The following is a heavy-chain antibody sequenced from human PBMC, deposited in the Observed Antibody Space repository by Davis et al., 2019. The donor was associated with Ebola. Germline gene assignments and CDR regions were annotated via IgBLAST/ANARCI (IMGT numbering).Heavy chain of an antibody. J-gene: IGHJ6*02. D-gene: IGHD3-3*01. Sequence: GESLKISCAASGFTFSDYYMSWIRQAPGKGLVWVSRINSDGSSTSYADSVKGRFTISRDNAKNTLYLQMNRLRAEDTAVYYCARDLVVLRFLEDQMNYYYYGMDVWGQGTTVTVSS. V-gene: IGHV3-74*01. CDR3: ARDLVVLRFLEDQMNYYYYGMDV. CDR1: GFTFSDYY. CDR2: INSDGSST.